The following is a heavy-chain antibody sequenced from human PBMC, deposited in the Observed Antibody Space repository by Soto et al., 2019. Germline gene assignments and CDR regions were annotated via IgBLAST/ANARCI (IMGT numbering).Heavy chain of an antibody. CDR2: ISYDGSNK. CDR3: AKVGGFYYYYMDV. Sequence: PGGSLRLSCAASGFTFSSYGMHWVRQAPGKGLEWVAVISYDGSNKYYADSVKGRFTISRDNSKNTLYLQMNSLRAEDTAVYYCAKVGGFYYYYMDVWGKGTTVTVSS. V-gene: IGHV3-30*18. CDR1: GFTFSSYG. J-gene: IGHJ6*03. D-gene: IGHD5-12*01.